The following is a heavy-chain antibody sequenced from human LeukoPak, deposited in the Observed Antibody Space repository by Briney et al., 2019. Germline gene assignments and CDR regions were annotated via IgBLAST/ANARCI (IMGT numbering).Heavy chain of an antibody. J-gene: IGHJ4*02. Sequence: PSETLSLTCAVYGGSFSGYYWSWIRQPPGKGLEWIGEINHSGSTNYNPSLKSRVTISVDTSKNQSSLKLSSVTAADTAVYYCARQVKGFLFDYWGQGTLVTVSS. V-gene: IGHV4-34*01. CDR3: ARQVKGFLFDY. CDR2: INHSGST. CDR1: GGSFSGYY. D-gene: IGHD2/OR15-2a*01.